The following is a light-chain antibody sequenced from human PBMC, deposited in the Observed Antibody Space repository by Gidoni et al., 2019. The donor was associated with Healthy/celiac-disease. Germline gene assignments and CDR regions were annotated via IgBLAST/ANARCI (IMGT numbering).Light chain of an antibody. CDR1: QSLLHSNGYNY. CDR3: MQALQTPLT. J-gene: IGKJ4*01. V-gene: IGKV2-28*01. CDR2: LGS. Sequence: DIVMTQSPLSLPVTPGEPASISCRSSQSLLHSNGYNYLVWYLKKPGQSPQLLIYLGSSRASGVPDRFSGSGSGTDFTLKISRVEAEDVGVYYCMQALQTPLTFGGGTKVEIK.